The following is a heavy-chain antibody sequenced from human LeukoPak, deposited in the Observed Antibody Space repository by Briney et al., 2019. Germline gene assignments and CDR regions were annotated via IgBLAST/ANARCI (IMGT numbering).Heavy chain of an antibody. CDR3: AREAEVGATFDY. J-gene: IGHJ4*02. CDR1: GGTFSSYA. V-gene: IGHV1-69*13. D-gene: IGHD1-26*01. CDR2: IIPIFGTA. Sequence: SVIVSCKASGGTFSSYAISWVRQAPGQGLEWMGGIIPIFGTANYAQKFQGRVTITADESTSTAYMELSSLRSEDTAVYYCAREAEVGATFDYWGQGTLVTVSS.